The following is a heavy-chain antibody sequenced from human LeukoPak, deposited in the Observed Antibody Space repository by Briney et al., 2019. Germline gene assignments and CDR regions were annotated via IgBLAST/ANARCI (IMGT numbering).Heavy chain of an antibody. CDR2: ISAYNGNT. Sequence: GASVKVSCKASGYTFTSYGISWVRQAPGQGLEWMGWISAYNGNTNYAQKLQGRVTMTTDTSTSTAYMELRSLRSDDTAVYYCARDGWGLRYFDWLSPEGPFDYWGRGTLVTVSS. V-gene: IGHV1-18*01. D-gene: IGHD3-9*01. CDR1: GYTFTSYG. CDR3: ARDGWGLRYFDWLSPEGPFDY. J-gene: IGHJ4*02.